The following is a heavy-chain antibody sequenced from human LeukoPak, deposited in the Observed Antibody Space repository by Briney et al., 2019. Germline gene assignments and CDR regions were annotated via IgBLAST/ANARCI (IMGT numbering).Heavy chain of an antibody. J-gene: IGHJ5*02. CDR1: GYSISSGYY. V-gene: IGHV4-38-2*02. CDR3: ARRRRITMVRGANWFDP. Sequence: SETLSLTCTVSGYSISSGYYWGWIRQPPGKGLEWIGSIYYSADTYYNPSLKSRVTISVDTSKNQFSLKLSSVTAADTAVYYCARRRRITMVRGANWFDPWGQGTLVTVSS. CDR2: IYYSADT. D-gene: IGHD3-10*01.